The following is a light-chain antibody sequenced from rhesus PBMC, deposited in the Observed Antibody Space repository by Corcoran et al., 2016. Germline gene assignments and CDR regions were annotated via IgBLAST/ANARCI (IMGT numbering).Light chain of an antibody. CDR1: QSVSSY. CDR2: GAS. Sequence: RGSQSVSSYVAWYQQKPEQAPRLLIYGASSRATGIPDSFSGSGSGTDFTLTISSLEPEDFAVYYCQQYSNWPRTFGQGTKVEIK. V-gene: IGKV3S9*01. CDR3: QQYSNWPRT. J-gene: IGKJ1*01.